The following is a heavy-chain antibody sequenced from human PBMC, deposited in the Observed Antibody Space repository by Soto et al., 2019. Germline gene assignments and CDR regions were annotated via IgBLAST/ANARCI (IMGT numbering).Heavy chain of an antibody. CDR3: ARGDYDFWSGYQPPIYFDY. Sequence: SETLSLTCAVYGGSVNGYYWSWIRQPPGKGLEWIGYIYYSGSTNYSPSLKSRVTISVDTSKNQFSLKLSSVTAADTAVYYCARGDYDFWSGYQPPIYFDYWGQGTPVTVSS. D-gene: IGHD3-3*01. J-gene: IGHJ4*02. CDR1: GGSVNGYY. CDR2: IYYSGST. V-gene: IGHV4-59*02.